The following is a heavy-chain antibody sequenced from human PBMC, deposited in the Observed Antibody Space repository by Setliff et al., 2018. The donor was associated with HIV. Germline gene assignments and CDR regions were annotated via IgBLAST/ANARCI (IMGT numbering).Heavy chain of an antibody. CDR1: GYSFTTYW. V-gene: IGHV5-51*01. CDR2: IYPDDSYT. Sequence: GESLKISCQGSGYSFTTYWIGWVRQMPGKGLEWMGLIYPDDSYTTYSPAFEGHVTFSADKSNSTAYLQWSSLKASDTAMYYCARRNDYYYYMDVWGAGTTVTVSS. CDR3: ARRNDYYYYMDV. J-gene: IGHJ6*03.